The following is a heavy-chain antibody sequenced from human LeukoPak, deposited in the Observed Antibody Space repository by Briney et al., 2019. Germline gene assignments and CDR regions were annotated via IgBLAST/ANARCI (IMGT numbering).Heavy chain of an antibody. Sequence: GGSLRLSCAASGFTVSKNYMIWVRQAPGKGLEWVSVLYSDGTTYYADSVKGRFTISRDNSKNTLYLQMNSLRAEDTAVYYCAKDGRYYYDSSGYYFDAFDIWGQGTMVTVSS. CDR2: LYSDGTT. CDR1: GFTVSKNY. V-gene: IGHV3-53*01. CDR3: AKDGRYYYDSSGYYFDAFDI. J-gene: IGHJ3*02. D-gene: IGHD3-22*01.